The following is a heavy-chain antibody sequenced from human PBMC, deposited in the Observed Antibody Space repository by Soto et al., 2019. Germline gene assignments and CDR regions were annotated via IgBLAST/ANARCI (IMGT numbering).Heavy chain of an antibody. V-gene: IGHV4-59*01. CDR2: IYYSGST. CDR3: ASQRGMATMGNNAFDI. CDR1: GGSISSYY. D-gene: IGHD5-12*01. J-gene: IGHJ3*02. Sequence: SETLSLTCTVSGGSISSYYWSWIRQPPGKGLEWIGYIYYSGSTNYNPSLKSRVTISVDTSKNQFSLKLSSVTAADTAVYYCASQRGMATMGNNAFDIWGQGTMVTVSS.